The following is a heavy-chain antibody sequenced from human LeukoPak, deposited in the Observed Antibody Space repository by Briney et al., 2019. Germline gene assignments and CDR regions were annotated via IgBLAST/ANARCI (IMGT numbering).Heavy chain of an antibody. CDR3: ARGYSSSWYWFDP. V-gene: IGHV4-59*01. CDR1: GGSISSYY. D-gene: IGHD6-13*01. J-gene: IGHJ5*02. CDR2: IYYSGST. Sequence: SETLSLTCTVSGGSISSYYWSWIRQPPGKGLEWIGDIYYSGSTNYNPSLKSRVTISVDTSKNQFSLKLSSVTAADTAVYYCARGYSSSWYWFDPWGQGTLVTVSS.